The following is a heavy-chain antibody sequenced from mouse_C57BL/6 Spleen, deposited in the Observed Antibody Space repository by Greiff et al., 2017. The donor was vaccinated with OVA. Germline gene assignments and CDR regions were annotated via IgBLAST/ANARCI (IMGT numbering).Heavy chain of an antibody. CDR1: GFTFSSYT. CDR3: ARQNYYGPYFDY. V-gene: IGHV5-9*01. D-gene: IGHD1-1*01. J-gene: IGHJ2*01. Sequence: EVMLVESGGGLVKPGGSLKLSCAASGFTFSSYTMSWVRQTPEKRLEWVATISGGGGNTYYPDSVKGRFTISRDKAKNTLYLQLSSLRSEDTALYYCARQNYYGPYFDYWGQGTTLTVSS. CDR2: ISGGGGNT.